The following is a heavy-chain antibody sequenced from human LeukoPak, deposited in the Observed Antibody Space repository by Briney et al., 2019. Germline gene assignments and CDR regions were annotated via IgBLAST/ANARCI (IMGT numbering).Heavy chain of an antibody. CDR2: INPNSGGT. Sequence: ASVKVSCKASGYTFTGYYMHWVRQAPGQGLEWMGWINPNSGGTNYAQKFQGRVTMTRDTSISTAYMELSRLRSDDTAVYYCARTSDGVDFWSGYYSEDAFDIWGQGTMDTVSS. CDR3: ARTSDGVDFWSGYYSEDAFDI. CDR1: GYTFTGYY. J-gene: IGHJ3*02. V-gene: IGHV1-2*02. D-gene: IGHD3-3*01.